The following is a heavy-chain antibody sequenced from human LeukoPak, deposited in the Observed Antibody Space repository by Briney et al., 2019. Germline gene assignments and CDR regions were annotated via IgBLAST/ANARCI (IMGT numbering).Heavy chain of an antibody. J-gene: IGHJ4*02. CDR3: ARLDPLLRYFDWLPDY. Sequence: SVKGRFTISRGNAKNSLYLQMNSLRDEDTAVYYCARLDPLLRYFDWLPDYWGQGTLVTISS. D-gene: IGHD3-9*01. V-gene: IGHV3-48*02.